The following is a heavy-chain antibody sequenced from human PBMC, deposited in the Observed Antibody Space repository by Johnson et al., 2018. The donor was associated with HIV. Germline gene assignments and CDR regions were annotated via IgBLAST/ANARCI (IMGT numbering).Heavy chain of an antibody. CDR3: ARSLGVVGAIAKGAFDI. D-gene: IGHD1-26*01. CDR1: GFTFDDYG. CDR2: INWNGGST. Sequence: VQLVESGGGVVRPGGSLRLSCAASGFTFDDYGMSWVRQAPGKGLEWVSGINWNGGSTGYADSVKGRFTISRDNSKNTLYLQMNSLRAEDTAVYYCARSLGVVGAIAKGAFDIWGQGTMVTVSS. J-gene: IGHJ3*02. V-gene: IGHV3-20*04.